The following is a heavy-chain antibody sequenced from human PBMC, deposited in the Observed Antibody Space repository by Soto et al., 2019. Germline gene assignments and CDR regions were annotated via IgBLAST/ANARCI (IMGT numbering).Heavy chain of an antibody. CDR2: IDPSDSYT. Sequence: GESLKISCKGSGYSFTSYWISWVRQMPGKGLEWMGRIDPSDSYTNYSPSFQGHVTISADKSISTAYLQWSSLKASDTAMYYCASSPRGYCSSTSCRELGNYYGMDVWGQGTTVTV. CDR1: GYSFTSYW. J-gene: IGHJ6*02. V-gene: IGHV5-10-1*01. CDR3: ASSPRGYCSSTSCRELGNYYGMDV. D-gene: IGHD2-2*01.